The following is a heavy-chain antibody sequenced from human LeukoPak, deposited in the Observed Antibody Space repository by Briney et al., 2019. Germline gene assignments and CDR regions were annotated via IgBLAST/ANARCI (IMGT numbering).Heavy chain of an antibody. CDR3: AREVLWFGDHY. D-gene: IGHD3-10*01. V-gene: IGHV3-7*01. CDR2: IKQDGSEK. J-gene: IGHJ4*02. Sequence: MKWVRQAPGKGLEWVANIKQDGSEKYYVDSVKGRFTISRDNAKNSLYLQMNSLRAEDTAVYYCAREVLWFGDHYWGQGTLVTVSS.